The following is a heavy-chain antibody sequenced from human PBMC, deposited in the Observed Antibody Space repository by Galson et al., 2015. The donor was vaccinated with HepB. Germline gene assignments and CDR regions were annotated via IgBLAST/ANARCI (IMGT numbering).Heavy chain of an antibody. CDR2: LYWDDEK. V-gene: IGHV2-5*02. CDR1: GFSLTTRGVG. D-gene: IGHD5-18*01. J-gene: IGHJ5*02. CDR3: AHILVSGGYSYGGELTEYNWFDP. Sequence: PALVKPTQNLTLICSFSGFSLTTRGVGVGWIRQTPGKALEWLVLLYWDDEKRYRPSLKRKLTITKDTSQNQVVLTMTNMDPVDTATYYCAHILVSGGYSYGGELTEYNWFDPWGQGILVTVSS.